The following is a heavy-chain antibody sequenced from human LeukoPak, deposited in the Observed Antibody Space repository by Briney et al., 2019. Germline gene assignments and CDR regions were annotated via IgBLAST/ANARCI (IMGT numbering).Heavy chain of an antibody. V-gene: IGHV3-33*08. CDR2: IWYDGSNK. D-gene: IGHD1-26*01. J-gene: IGHJ4*02. Sequence: PGGSLRLSCAASGFTFSSYAMHWVRQAPGKGLEWVAVIWYDGSNKYYADSVKGRLTISRDNSKNTLYLQMNSLRAEDTAVYYCARDTQWELPFDYWGQGTLVTVSS. CDR1: GFTFSSYA. CDR3: ARDTQWELPFDY.